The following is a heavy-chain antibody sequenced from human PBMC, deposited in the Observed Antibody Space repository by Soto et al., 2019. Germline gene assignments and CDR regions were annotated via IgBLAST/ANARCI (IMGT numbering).Heavy chain of an antibody. J-gene: IGHJ5*02. D-gene: IGHD1-20*01. V-gene: IGHV3-23*01. CDR1: GFTFSDYA. Sequence: VQLLESGGGLVQPGGSLRLSCAASGFTFSDYAMTWARQAPGKGPEWVSSIGGVGTDRYYADSVKGRFTISRDNSKNTLFLQMSSLRSDDTAVYYCAKDAVPYNGKWDWFDPWGQGTLVTVSS. CDR3: AKDAVPYNGKWDWFDP. CDR2: IGGVGTDR.